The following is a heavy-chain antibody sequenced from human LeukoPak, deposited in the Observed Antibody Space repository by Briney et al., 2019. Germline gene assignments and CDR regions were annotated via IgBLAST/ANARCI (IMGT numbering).Heavy chain of an antibody. CDR1: GYTFTDYY. CDR3: AGLPRYNWNEPLDY. CDR2: INPNSGGT. J-gene: IGHJ4*02. Sequence: ASVKVSCKASGYTFTDYYMHWVRQAPGQGLEWMGWINPNSGGTKYAQKFQGRVTMTRDTSINTAYLELSRLTYDDTAVYYCAGLPRYNWNEPLDYWGQGTLVTVPS. D-gene: IGHD1-20*01. V-gene: IGHV1-2*02.